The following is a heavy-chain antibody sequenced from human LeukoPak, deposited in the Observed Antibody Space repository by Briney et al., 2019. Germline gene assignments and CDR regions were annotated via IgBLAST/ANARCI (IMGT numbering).Heavy chain of an antibody. J-gene: IGHJ4*02. V-gene: IGHV5-51*01. CDR1: GYSFTSYW. CDR3: ARQGSSDYDYVWGSYRPRALGPVLN. Sequence: GESLKISCKGSGYSFTSYWIGWVRQMPGKGLEWMGIIYPGDSDTRYSPSFQGQVTISADKSISTAYLQWSSLKASDTAMYYCARQGSSDYDYVWGSYRPRALGPVLNWGQGTLVTVSS. CDR2: IYPGDSDT. D-gene: IGHD3-16*02.